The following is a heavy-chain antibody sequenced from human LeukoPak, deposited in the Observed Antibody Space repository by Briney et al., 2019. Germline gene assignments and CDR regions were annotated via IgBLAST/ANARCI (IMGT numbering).Heavy chain of an antibody. D-gene: IGHD2-21*01. CDR2: IYYSGST. CDR1: GYSIGSGYY. CDR3: ARELVNYYMDV. J-gene: IGHJ6*03. Sequence: SETLSLTCTVSGYSIGSGYYWAWIRQPPGKGLEWIGYIYYSGSTNYNPSLKSRVTISVDTSKNQFSLKLSSVTAADTAVYYCARELVNYYMDVWGKGTTVTVSS. V-gene: IGHV4-61*01.